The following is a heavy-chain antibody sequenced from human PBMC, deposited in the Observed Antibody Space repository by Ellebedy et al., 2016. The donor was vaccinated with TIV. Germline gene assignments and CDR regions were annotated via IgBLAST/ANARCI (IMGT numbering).Heavy chain of an antibody. D-gene: IGHD5-12*01. Sequence: GESLKISXAASGFTFSSYAMSWVRQAPGKELEWVSGICGSGGSTYYADSVKGRFTISRDNSKNTLYLQMNSLRAEDTAVYYCAKGWATTAFQFWGQGTLVTVSS. CDR2: ICGSGGST. CDR1: GFTFSSYA. V-gene: IGHV3-23*01. CDR3: AKGWATTAFQF. J-gene: IGHJ1*01.